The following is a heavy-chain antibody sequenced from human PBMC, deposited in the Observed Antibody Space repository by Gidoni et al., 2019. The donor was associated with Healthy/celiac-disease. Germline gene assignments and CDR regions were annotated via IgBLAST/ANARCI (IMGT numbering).Heavy chain of an antibody. CDR2: ISGSGGDT. Sequence: EVQLVESGGGLVQPGGSLRLSCAASGFTFSSYAMSWVRQAPGKGLEWVSAISGSGGDTYYADSVKGRFTLSRDNSKHTLYLQMNSLRAEDTATYYCAKSGGFYSYYGMDVWGQGTTVTVSS. CDR3: AKSGGFYSYYGMDV. J-gene: IGHJ6*02. V-gene: IGHV3-23*04. D-gene: IGHD3-16*01. CDR1: GFTFSSYA.